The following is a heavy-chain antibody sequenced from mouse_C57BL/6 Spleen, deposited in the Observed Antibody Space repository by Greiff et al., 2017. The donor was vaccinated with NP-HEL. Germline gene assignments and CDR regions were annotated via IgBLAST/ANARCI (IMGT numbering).Heavy chain of an antibody. D-gene: IGHD1-1*01. J-gene: IGHJ2*01. CDR3: ARETTVVAPGRYFDY. CDR2: IHPNSGST. CDR1: GYTFTSYW. Sequence: QVQLQQPGAELVKPGASVKLSCKASGYTFTSYWMHWVKQRPGQGLEWIGMIHPNSGSTNYNEKFKSKATLTVDKSSSTAYMQLSSLTSEDSAVYYCARETTVVAPGRYFDYWGKGTTLTVSS. V-gene: IGHV1-64*01.